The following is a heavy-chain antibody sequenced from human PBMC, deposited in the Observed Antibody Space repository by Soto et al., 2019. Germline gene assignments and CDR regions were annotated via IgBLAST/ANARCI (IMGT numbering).Heavy chain of an antibody. CDR2: INAGNGNT. CDR1: GYTFTSYA. Sequence: QVQLVQSGAEVKKPGASVKVSCKASGYTFTSYAMHWVRQAPGQRLEWMGWINAGNGNTKYSQKFQGRVTITADESTSTAYMELSSLRSEDTAVYYCARGDCSSTSCYNYYYYGMDVWGQGTTVTVSS. CDR3: ARGDCSSTSCYNYYYYGMDV. V-gene: IGHV1-3*01. D-gene: IGHD2-2*02. J-gene: IGHJ6*02.